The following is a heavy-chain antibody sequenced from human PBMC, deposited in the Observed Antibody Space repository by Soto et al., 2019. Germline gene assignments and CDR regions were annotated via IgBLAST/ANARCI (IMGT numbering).Heavy chain of an antibody. Sequence: SVKVSCKASGFTFTSSAVQWVRQARGQRLEWIGWIVVGSGNTNYAQKFQERVTITRDMSTSTAYMELSSLRSEDTAVYYCAAASIAARPRYYYYYGMDVWGQGTTVTVSS. CDR1: GFTFTSSA. V-gene: IGHV1-58*01. CDR3: AAASIAARPRYYYYYGMDV. D-gene: IGHD6-6*01. CDR2: IVVGSGNT. J-gene: IGHJ6*02.